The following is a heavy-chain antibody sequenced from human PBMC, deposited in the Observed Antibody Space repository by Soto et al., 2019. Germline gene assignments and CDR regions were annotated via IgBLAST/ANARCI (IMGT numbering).Heavy chain of an antibody. CDR3: ARKKWLRRAYYYYMDV. CDR2: IYYSGST. V-gene: IGHV4-59*01. J-gene: IGHJ6*03. D-gene: IGHD5-12*01. CDR1: GGSISSYY. Sequence: SETLSLTCTVSGGSISSYYWSWIRQPPGKGLEWIGYIYYSGSTNYNPSLKSRVTISVDTSKNQFSLKLSSVTAADTAVYYCARKKWLRRAYYYYMDVWGKGTTVTVSS.